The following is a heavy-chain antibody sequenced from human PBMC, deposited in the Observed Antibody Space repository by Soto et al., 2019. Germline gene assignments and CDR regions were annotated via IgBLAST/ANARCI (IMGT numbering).Heavy chain of an antibody. D-gene: IGHD4-4*01. CDR3: AREFTVTLDGMDV. J-gene: IGHJ6*02. V-gene: IGHV1-69*13. CDR1: GGTFSSYA. CDR2: IIPIFGTA. Sequence: GPPVKVSCKASGGTFSSYAISWVRQAPGQGLEWMGGIIPIFGTANYAQKFQGRVTITADESTSTAYMELSSLRSEDTAVYYCAREFTVTLDGMDVWGQGTTVTVSS.